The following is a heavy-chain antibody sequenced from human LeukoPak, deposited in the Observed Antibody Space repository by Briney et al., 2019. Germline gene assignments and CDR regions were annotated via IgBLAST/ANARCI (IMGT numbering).Heavy chain of an antibody. V-gene: IGHV1-46*01. Sequence: ASVKVSCKXSGYTFTGYYMHWVRQAPGQGPEWMGIINPNGGSTSSAQKFQDRVTMARDTSTSTVYMELSSLRSEDTAIYYCARHQTEGYYDSSGSFDYWGQGTLVTVSS. CDR3: ARHQTEGYYDSSGSFDY. D-gene: IGHD3-22*01. J-gene: IGHJ4*02. CDR2: INPNGGST. CDR1: GYTFTGYY.